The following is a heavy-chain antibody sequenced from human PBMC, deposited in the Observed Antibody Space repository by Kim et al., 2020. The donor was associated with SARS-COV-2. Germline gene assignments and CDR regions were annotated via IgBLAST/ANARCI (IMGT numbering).Heavy chain of an antibody. CDR1: GFTFSTYW. Sequence: GGSLRLSCAASGFTFSTYWLYWVRQAPGKGLVCVSRINTDGSSTTYADSVKGRFTISRDNAKNTLYLQMNSLRGEDTAVYYCARWDISYGMDVWGQGTTVTVSS. D-gene: IGHD2-15*01. CDR2: INTDGSST. J-gene: IGHJ6*02. V-gene: IGHV3-74*01. CDR3: ARWDISYGMDV.